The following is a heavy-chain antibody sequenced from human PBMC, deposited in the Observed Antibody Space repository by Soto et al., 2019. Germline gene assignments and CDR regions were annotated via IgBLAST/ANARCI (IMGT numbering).Heavy chain of an antibody. J-gene: IGHJ4*02. Sequence: SETLSLTCAVSGYPISSGYYLGWIRQPPGKGLEWIGIIHHSGSTYYNPSLRSRITISVDTSKNQFSLKMPSVTAADTAVYYCARSSGYVPGGYWGQGILVTVSS. CDR1: GYPISSGYY. CDR2: IHHSGST. CDR3: ARSSGYVPGGY. D-gene: IGHD5-12*01. V-gene: IGHV4-38-2*01.